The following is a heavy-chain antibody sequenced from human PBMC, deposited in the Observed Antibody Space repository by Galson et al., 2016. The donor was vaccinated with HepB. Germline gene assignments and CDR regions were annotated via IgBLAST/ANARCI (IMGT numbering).Heavy chain of an antibody. CDR3: ARVPAEYGTFFDYYYGLDV. Sequence: SETLSLTCTVSGASITDYYWTWIRQPPGKGLEWIGYIYYSGIINYNPSLTGRVTISIDTSKNQFSLKLTSVTAADMAVYYCARVPAEYGTFFDYYYGLDVWGQGTTVTVSS. CDR1: GASITDYY. J-gene: IGHJ6*02. D-gene: IGHD6-6*01. V-gene: IGHV4-59*01. CDR2: IYYSGII.